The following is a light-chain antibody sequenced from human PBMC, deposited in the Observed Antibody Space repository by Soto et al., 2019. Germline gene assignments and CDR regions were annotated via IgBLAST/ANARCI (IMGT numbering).Light chain of an antibody. Sequence: IMLTQSPGTLSLSQGERATLSCRASQSVSNNYLAWFHHKPGQAPRLLICDASIRATGIPDRFSGTGSETDFTLIISRLEPEDSAMYYCQQCSYSPRTFGQGTKV. CDR2: DAS. CDR3: QQCSYSPRT. CDR1: QSVSNNY. J-gene: IGKJ1*01. V-gene: IGKV3-20*01.